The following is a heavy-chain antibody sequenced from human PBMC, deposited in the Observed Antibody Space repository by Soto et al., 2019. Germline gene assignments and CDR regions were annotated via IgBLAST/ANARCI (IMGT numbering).Heavy chain of an antibody. CDR1: GFTFSSYE. CDR2: ISSSGSTI. CDR3: ARDWLDAHIYYYYGMDV. Sequence: PGGSLRLSCAASGFTFSSYEMNWVRQAPGKGLEWVSYISSSGSTIYYADSVKGRFTISRDNAKNSLYLQMNSLRAEDTAVYYCARDWLDAHIYYYYGMDVWGQGTTVTVSS. D-gene: IGHD5-12*01. V-gene: IGHV3-48*03. J-gene: IGHJ6*02.